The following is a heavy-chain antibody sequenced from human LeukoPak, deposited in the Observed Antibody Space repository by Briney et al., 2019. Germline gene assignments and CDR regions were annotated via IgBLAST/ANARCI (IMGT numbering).Heavy chain of an antibody. CDR2: ISGSGGNT. V-gene: IGHV3-23*01. CDR1: GFTFSIYA. Sequence: GGSVRLSCAASGFTFSIYAMSGVRQAPGKGREWGSAISGSGGNTYNADSVKGRFTISRDNSKNTLYLQMNSLRADDTAVYYCAKVGDFWSGQIDYWGQGTLVTVSS. CDR3: AKVGDFWSGQIDY. J-gene: IGHJ4*02. D-gene: IGHD3-3*01.